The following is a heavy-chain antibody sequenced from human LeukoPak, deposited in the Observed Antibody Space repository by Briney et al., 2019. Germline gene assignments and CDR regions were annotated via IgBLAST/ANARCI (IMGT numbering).Heavy chain of an antibody. Sequence: SETLSLTCAVYGGSFSGYYWSWIRQPPGKGLEWIGEINHSGSTNYNPSLKSRVTISVDTSKNQFSSKLSSVTAADTAVYYCASRGANRFDYWGQGTLVTVSS. V-gene: IGHV4-34*01. CDR1: GGSFSGYY. J-gene: IGHJ4*02. CDR2: INHSGST. CDR3: ASRGANRFDY. D-gene: IGHD1-26*01.